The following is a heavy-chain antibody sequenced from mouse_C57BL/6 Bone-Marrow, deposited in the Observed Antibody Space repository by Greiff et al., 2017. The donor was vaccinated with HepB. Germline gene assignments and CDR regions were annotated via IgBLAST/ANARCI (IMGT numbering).Heavy chain of an antibody. CDR3: ARSPPSLLRYFDY. CDR1: GYTFTSYG. Sequence: VKVVESGAELARPGASVKLSCKASGYTFTSYGISWVKQRTGQGLEWIGEIYPRSGNTYYNEKFKGKATLTADKSSSTAYMELRSLTSEDSAVYFCARSPPSLLRYFDYWGQGTTLTVSS. J-gene: IGHJ2*01. V-gene: IGHV1-81*01. D-gene: IGHD1-2*01. CDR2: IYPRSGNT.